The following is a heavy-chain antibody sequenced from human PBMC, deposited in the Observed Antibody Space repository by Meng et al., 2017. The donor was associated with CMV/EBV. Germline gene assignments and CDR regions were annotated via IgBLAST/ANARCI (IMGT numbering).Heavy chain of an antibody. Sequence: VSGGSVSSGSYYRSWIRQPPGKGLEWIGYIYYSGSTNYNPSLKSRVTISVDTSKNQFSLKLSSVTAADTAVYYCARDPYYGSGSYYTWGQGTLVTVSS. D-gene: IGHD3-10*01. CDR3: ARDPYYGSGSYYT. CDR2: IYYSGST. V-gene: IGHV4-61*01. CDR1: GGSVSSGSYY. J-gene: IGHJ5*02.